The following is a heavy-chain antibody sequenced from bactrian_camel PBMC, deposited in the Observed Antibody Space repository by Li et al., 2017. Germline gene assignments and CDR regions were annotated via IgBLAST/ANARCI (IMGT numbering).Heavy chain of an antibody. J-gene: IGHJ4*01. Sequence: HVQLVESGGGSVQTGGSLTLSCAASGDMSANSKFCMGWFRQAPGKEREAVASIGSLGLARVVDSRFTISKDKDKNILFLQMSSLKPEDSAMYHCAAHKWDCSIGYAPAPNEWDFWGQGTQVTVS. CDR1: GDMSANSKFC. CDR2: IGSLGL. V-gene: IGHV3S55*01. D-gene: IGHD1*01. CDR3: AAHKWDCSIGYAPAPNEWDF.